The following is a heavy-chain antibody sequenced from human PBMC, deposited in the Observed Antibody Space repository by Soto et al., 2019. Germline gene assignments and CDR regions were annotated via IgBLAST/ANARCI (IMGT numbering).Heavy chain of an antibody. V-gene: IGHV1-18*01. D-gene: IGHD2-2*01. CDR3: AREKDCSSTSCYSYYYYMDV. J-gene: IGHJ6*03. Sequence: ASVKVSCKASGYTFTSYGISWVRQAPGQGLEWMGWISAYNGNTNYAQKLQGRVTMTTDTSTSTAYMELRSLRSDDTAVYYCAREKDCSSTSCYSYYYYMDVWGKGTTVTVSS. CDR1: GYTFTSYG. CDR2: ISAYNGNT.